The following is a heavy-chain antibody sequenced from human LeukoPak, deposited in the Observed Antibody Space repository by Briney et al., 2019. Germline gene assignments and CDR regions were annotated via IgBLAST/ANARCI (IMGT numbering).Heavy chain of an antibody. CDR1: GGSISRDY. CDR3: ARDLGDMTTVTTYFQH. CDR2: IYYTGST. J-gene: IGHJ1*01. Sequence: PSETLSLTCTVSGGSISRDYWSWIRQPPGKGLEWIGYIYYTGSTNYNPSLNSRVTISLETSKNQFSLNLSSVTAADTAVYYCARDLGDMTTVTTYFQHWGQGTLVTVSS. D-gene: IGHD4-11*01. V-gene: IGHV4-59*01.